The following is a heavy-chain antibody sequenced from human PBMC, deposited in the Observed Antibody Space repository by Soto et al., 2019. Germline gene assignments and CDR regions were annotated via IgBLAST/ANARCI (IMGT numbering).Heavy chain of an antibody. CDR3: ARDSPWLGPFDY. CDR2: ISSRSSTI. CDR1: GFTFSSYS. D-gene: IGHD6-19*01. J-gene: IGHJ4*02. V-gene: IGHV3-48*01. Sequence: EVQLVESGGGLVQPGGSLRLSCAASGFTFSSYSMNWVRQAPGKGLEWVSYISSRSSTIYYADSVKGRFTISRDNAKNSLYLQMNSLRAEDTAVYYCARDSPWLGPFDYWGQGTLVTVSS.